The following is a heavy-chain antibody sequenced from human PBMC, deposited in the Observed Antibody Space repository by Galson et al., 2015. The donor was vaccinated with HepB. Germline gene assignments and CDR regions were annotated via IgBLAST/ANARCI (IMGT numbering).Heavy chain of an antibody. CDR3: ARDDWCSSTSCYGLGYFYGMDV. Sequence: SVKVSCKASGYTFTDYYMHWVRQAPGQGLEWMGWINPYSGGTNYAQRFQGRVTMTRDTSISTTYMELSRLRSDDTAVYYRARDDWCSSTSCYGLGYFYGMDVWGQGTTVTVSS. V-gene: IGHV1-2*02. CDR2: INPYSGGT. J-gene: IGHJ6*02. CDR1: GYTFTDYY. D-gene: IGHD2-2*01.